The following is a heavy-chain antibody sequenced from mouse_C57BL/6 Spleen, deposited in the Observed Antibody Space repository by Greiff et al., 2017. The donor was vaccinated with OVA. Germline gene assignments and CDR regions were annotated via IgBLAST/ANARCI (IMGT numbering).Heavy chain of an antibody. CDR2: IHPNSGST. CDR1: GYTFTSYW. CDR3: ARWLLGYYAMDY. Sequence: VQLQQSGAELVKPGASVKLSCKASGYTFTSYWMHWVKQRPGQGLEWIGMIHPNSGSTNYNEKFKSKATLTVDKSSSTAYMQLSSLTSEDSAVYYCARWLLGYYAMDYWGQGTSVTVSS. V-gene: IGHV1-64*01. D-gene: IGHD2-3*01. J-gene: IGHJ4*01.